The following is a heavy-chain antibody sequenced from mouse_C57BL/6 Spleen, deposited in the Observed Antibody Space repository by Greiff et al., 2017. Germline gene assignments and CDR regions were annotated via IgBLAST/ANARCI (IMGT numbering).Heavy chain of an antibody. CDR1: GYTFTSYW. D-gene: IGHD1-1*01. CDR3: ARECFFTTVVGY. CDR2: INPSNGGT. V-gene: IGHV1-53*01. J-gene: IGHJ2*01. Sequence: VQLQQPGTELVKPGASGYTFTSYWMHWVKQRPGQGLEWIGNINPSNGGTNYNEKFKSKATLTVDKSSSTAYKQLSSLTSEDSTVYYCARECFFTTVVGYWGQGTTLTVSS.